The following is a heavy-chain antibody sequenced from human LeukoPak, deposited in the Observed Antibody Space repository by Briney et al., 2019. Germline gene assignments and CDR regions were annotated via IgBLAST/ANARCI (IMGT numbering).Heavy chain of an antibody. D-gene: IGHD4-17*01. J-gene: IGHJ4*02. CDR3: ARXGXXXGRYGXFDY. V-gene: IGHV4-59*01. CDR1: GGSISSYY. CDR2: IYYSGNT. Sequence: PSETLSLTCTVSGGSISSYYWSWIRQPPGKGLERIGHIYYSGNTNYNPSLTSRGTISVDTPKNQFSLKLRYVPAADTAVYYCARXGXXXGRYGXFDYXGQGTLVTVSS.